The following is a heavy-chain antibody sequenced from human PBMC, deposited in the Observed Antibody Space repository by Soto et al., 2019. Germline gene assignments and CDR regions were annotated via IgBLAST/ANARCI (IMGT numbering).Heavy chain of an antibody. Sequence: GGSLRLSCAASGFTFSDYYMSWIRQAPGKGLEWVSYISSSSGYTNYADSVKGRFTISRDNAKNSLYLQMNSLRAEDTAVYYCAKEYGRLDYWGQGTLVTVSS. J-gene: IGHJ4*02. CDR1: GFTFSDYY. CDR2: ISSSSGYT. D-gene: IGHD4-17*01. V-gene: IGHV3-11*06. CDR3: AKEYGRLDY.